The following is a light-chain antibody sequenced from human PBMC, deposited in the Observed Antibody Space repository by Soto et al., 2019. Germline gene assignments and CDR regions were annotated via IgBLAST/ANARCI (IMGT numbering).Light chain of an antibody. CDR2: GAS. CDR3: QQYGSSPLFT. CDR1: QSVSSKY. V-gene: IGKV3-20*01. Sequence: DIVLTQSPGTLSLSPGERATLSCRASQSVSSKYLAWYQQKPGQAPRVLIYGASIRATGIPERFSGGGSGTDFTLTITRLEPEDFAVYYCQQYGSSPLFTFGPGTKVDIK. J-gene: IGKJ3*01.